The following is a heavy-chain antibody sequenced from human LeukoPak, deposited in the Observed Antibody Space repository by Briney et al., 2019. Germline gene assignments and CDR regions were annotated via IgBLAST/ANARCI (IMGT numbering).Heavy chain of an antibody. V-gene: IGHV4-39*01. CDR1: GGSISSSSYY. CDR3: ARRPYSSSWYGIIDY. J-gene: IGHJ4*02. CDR2: IYYSGST. D-gene: IGHD6-13*01. Sequence: PSETLSLTCTVSGGSISSSSYYWGWIRQPPGKGLEWIGSIYYSGSTYYNPPLKSRVTISVDTSKNQFSLKLSSVTAADTAVYYCARRPYSSSWYGIIDYWGQATLVTVSS.